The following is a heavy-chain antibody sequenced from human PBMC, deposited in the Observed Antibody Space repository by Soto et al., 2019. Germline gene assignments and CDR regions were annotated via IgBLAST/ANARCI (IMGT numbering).Heavy chain of an antibody. V-gene: IGHV4-31*03. CDR1: GVSVRSGVYY. CDR2: IDNGGNT. J-gene: IGHJ4*02. CDR3: AGAVSDFDVRRYRTAYYDQ. D-gene: IGHD3-10*02. Sequence: LSLTCTVSGVSVRSGVYYWTWIRQYPGKGLEWIGYIDNGGNTFYNPSLTGRVGISVDTSKNQFSLNLQSVTAADTAFYFCAGAVSDFDVRRYRTAYYDQWGQGILVTVSS.